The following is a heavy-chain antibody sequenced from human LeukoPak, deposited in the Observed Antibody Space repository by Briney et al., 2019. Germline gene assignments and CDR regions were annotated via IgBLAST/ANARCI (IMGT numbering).Heavy chain of an antibody. D-gene: IGHD5-18*01. CDR3: ARHDGYNYARIDY. CDR2: LFYGGDT. V-gene: IGHV4-39*01. J-gene: IGHJ4*02. CDR1: GGSINRSPNS. Sequence: SETLSLTCNVSGGSINRSPNSWGWIRQPPGKGLEWIGFLFYGGDTYYNPSLKSRVAISVDTFKNQFSLKLTSVTAADTAVYFCARHDGYNYARIDYWGQGTLVTVSS.